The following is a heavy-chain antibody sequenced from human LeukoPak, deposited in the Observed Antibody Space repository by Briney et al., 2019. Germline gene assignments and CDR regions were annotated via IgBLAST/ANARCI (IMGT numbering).Heavy chain of an antibody. CDR3: ARWGGGYYDFWSGVLNWFDP. Sequence: GASVKVSCKASGGIFSSYAISWVRQAPGQGLEWMGGIIPIFGTVNYAQKFQGGVTITADESTSTAYMELSRLRSDDTAVYYCARWGGGYYDFWSGVLNWFDPWGQGTLVTVSS. J-gene: IGHJ5*02. CDR1: GGIFSSYA. D-gene: IGHD3-3*01. CDR2: IIPIFGTV. V-gene: IGHV1-69*13.